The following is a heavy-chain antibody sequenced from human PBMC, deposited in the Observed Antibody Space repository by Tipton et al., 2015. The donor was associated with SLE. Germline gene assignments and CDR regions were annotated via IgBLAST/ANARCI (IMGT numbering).Heavy chain of an antibody. Sequence: LRLSCTIYGGSFSGYHWSWIRQAPGKGLQWIGEINYSGSTNYNPSLESRVTIAIGTSKNQLSLKLSTVTAADTAVYYCARGVAYYYDFGALDIWGQGTMVTVSS. CDR2: INYSGST. V-gene: IGHV4-34*01. CDR3: ARGVAYYYDFGALDI. J-gene: IGHJ3*02. CDR1: GGSFSGYH. D-gene: IGHD3-22*01.